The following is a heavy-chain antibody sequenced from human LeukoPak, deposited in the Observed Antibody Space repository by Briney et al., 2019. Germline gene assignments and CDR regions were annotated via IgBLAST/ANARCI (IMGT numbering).Heavy chain of an antibody. CDR2: IYYSGST. Sequence: SETLSLTCTVSGGSISSSNYYWGWIRQPPGKGLEWIGSIYYSGSTYYNPSLKSRVTISVDTSKNQFSLKVSSVTAADTAVYYCARAGYCSSTSCHYYFDYWGQGTPVTVSS. D-gene: IGHD2-2*01. J-gene: IGHJ4*02. V-gene: IGHV4-39*01. CDR3: ARAGYCSSTSCHYYFDY. CDR1: GGSISSSNYY.